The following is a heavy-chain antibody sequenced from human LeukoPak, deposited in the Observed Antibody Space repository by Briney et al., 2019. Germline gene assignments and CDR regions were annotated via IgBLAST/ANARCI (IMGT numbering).Heavy chain of an antibody. Sequence: GGSLRLSCAASGFRFSDYHINWVRQAPGKGLEWISYITTTGTTIYADSVKGRFVISRDNAKSSLYLQMDSLRDEDTAVYYCARVWQDYSGVDYWGQGALVTVSS. CDR1: GFRFSDYH. J-gene: IGHJ4*02. V-gene: IGHV3-48*02. CDR2: ITTTGTT. D-gene: IGHD2-21*01. CDR3: ARVWQDYSGVDY.